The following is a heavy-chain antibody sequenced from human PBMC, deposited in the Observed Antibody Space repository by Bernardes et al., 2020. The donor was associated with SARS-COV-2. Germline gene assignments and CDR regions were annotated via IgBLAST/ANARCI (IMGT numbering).Heavy chain of an antibody. CDR3: ARQDIGAIFGVVITPAGMDV. D-gene: IGHD3-3*01. J-gene: IGHJ6*02. CDR2: IYSSGRT. Sequence: SETLSLTCTVSGGSISSYYWSWIRQPAGKGLEWIGRIYSSGRTNYNPSLKSRVTMSVDTSKNQFSLKLSSVTAADTAVYYCARQDIGAIFGVVITPAGMDVWGQGTTVTVSS. CDR1: GGSISSYY. V-gene: IGHV4-4*07.